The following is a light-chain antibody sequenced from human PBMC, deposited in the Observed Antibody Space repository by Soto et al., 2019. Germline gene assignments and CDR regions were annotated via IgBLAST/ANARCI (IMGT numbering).Light chain of an antibody. V-gene: IGLV1-40*01. CDR1: SSNIGADYD. Sequence: QSVLTQPPSVSGARGQRVTISCTVSSSNIGADYDVHWYQHLPGSAPKLLIYANTKRPSGVPDRFSASKSGTSASLAITGLQAADEAVYYCQSYDSSLSGSDVIFGGGTKLTVL. CDR3: QSYDSSLSGSDVI. J-gene: IGLJ2*01. CDR2: ANT.